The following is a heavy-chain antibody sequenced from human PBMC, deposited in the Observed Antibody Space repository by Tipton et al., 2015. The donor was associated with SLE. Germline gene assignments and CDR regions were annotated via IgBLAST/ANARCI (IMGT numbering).Heavy chain of an antibody. J-gene: IGHJ4*02. CDR1: GGSFSGYY. Sequence: TLSLTCAVYGGSFSGYYWSWIRQPPGKGLEWIGHIYTSGSTNYNPSLKSRVTISVDTSKNQFSLKLSSVTAADTAVYYCARWPEGVALDYWGQGTLVTVSS. D-gene: IGHD1-14*01. V-gene: IGHV4-59*10. CDR2: IYTSGST. CDR3: ARWPEGVALDY.